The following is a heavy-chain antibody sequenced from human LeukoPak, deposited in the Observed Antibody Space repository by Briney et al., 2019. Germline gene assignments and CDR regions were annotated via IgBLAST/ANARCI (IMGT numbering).Heavy chain of an antibody. V-gene: IGHV4-59*01. J-gene: IGHJ4*02. CDR2: IYYSGST. CDR1: GGSISSYY. D-gene: IGHD1-26*01. CDR3: ARSFLGADFDY. Sequence: SETLSLTCTVSGGSISSYYWSWIRQPPGKGLEWIGYIYYSGSTNYNPSLKSRVTISVDTSKNQFSLKLSSVTAADTAVYYCARSFLGADFDYRGQGTLVTVSS.